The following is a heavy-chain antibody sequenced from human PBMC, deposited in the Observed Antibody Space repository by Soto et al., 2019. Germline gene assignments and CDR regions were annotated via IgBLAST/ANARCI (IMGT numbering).Heavy chain of an antibody. D-gene: IGHD3-3*01. J-gene: IGHJ4*02. V-gene: IGHV3-7*05. Sequence: PGGSLRLSCAASGFTFTSYWMSWVRQAPGKGLEWVANIKQDGTSKYYADSVKGRFTVSRDNGKSSIYLQMDSLRDDDTAVYRCVFLRFIFMERDFDSWGQGTLVTVSS. CDR2: IKQDGTSK. CDR1: GFTFTSYW. CDR3: VFLRFIFMERDFDS.